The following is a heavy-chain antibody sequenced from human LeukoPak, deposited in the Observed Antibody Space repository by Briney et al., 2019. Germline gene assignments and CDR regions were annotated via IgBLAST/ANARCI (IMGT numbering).Heavy chain of an antibody. Sequence: PGGSLRLSCAASGFTFSRYWMHWVRQAPGKGLVWVSRINSDGRSTSYADSVKGRFTISRDNAKNTLYLQLNSLRAEDTAVYYCARYYGSGTKALDVWGKGTTVTISS. CDR1: GFTFSRYW. CDR2: INSDGRST. D-gene: IGHD3-10*01. J-gene: IGHJ6*04. CDR3: ARYYGSGTKALDV. V-gene: IGHV3-74*01.